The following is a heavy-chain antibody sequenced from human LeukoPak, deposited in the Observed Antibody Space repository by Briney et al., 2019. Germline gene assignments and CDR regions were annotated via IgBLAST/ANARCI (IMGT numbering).Heavy chain of an antibody. V-gene: IGHV3-23*01. Sequence: PGGSLRLSCAASGFTFSSYAMSWVRQAPGKGLEWVSAIRDSGSSTHYADSVKGRFTISRDNAKNSLYLQMNSLRAEDTAVYYCARVGATDAFDIWGQGTMVTVSS. CDR1: GFTFSSYA. D-gene: IGHD1-26*01. CDR3: ARVGATDAFDI. CDR2: IRDSGSST. J-gene: IGHJ3*02.